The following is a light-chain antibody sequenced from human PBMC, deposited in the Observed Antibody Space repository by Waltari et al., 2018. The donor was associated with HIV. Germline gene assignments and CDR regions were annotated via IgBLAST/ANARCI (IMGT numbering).Light chain of an antibody. Sequence: QSALTQLPSASGSPGQSVTVSCTATTSDIGGYNYVSWYQQHPGKAPKLIIYEVTKRPSGVPDRFSGSKSGNTASLTVSGLQAEDEADYYCSSYAGTNKVFGGGTKLTVL. J-gene: IGLJ3*02. CDR1: TSDIGGYNY. CDR3: SSYAGTNKV. V-gene: IGLV2-8*01. CDR2: EVT.